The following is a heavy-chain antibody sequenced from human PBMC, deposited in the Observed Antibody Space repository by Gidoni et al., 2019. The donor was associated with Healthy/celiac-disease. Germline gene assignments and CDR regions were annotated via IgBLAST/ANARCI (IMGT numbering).Heavy chain of an antibody. CDR1: GGSFSGYY. J-gene: IGHJ4*02. D-gene: IGHD2-2*02. CDR2: INHSGST. CDR3: ARGSALSIVVVPAAIRLDY. Sequence: QVQLQQWGAGLLKPSETLSLTCAVYGGSFSGYYWSWTRQPPGKWLEWIGEINHSGSTNYNPSLKSRVTISVDTSKNQFSLKLSSVTAADPAVYYCARGSALSIVVVPAAIRLDYWGQGTLVTVSS. V-gene: IGHV4-34*01.